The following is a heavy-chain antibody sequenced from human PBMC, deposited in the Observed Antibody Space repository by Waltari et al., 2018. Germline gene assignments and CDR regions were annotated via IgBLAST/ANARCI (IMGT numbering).Heavy chain of an antibody. J-gene: IGHJ6*02. CDR3: ARDRREVAYYDFWSGYNSGMDV. D-gene: IGHD3-3*01. CDR2: IYHSGST. V-gene: IGHV4-4*02. Sequence: QVQLQESGPGLVKPSGTLSLTCAVSGGSISSSNWWRWVRQPPGKGLAWIGEIYHSGSTNYNPSLKSRVTISVDKSKNQFSLKLSSVTAADTAVYYCARDRREVAYYDFWSGYNSGMDVWGQGTTVTVSS. CDR1: GGSISSSNW.